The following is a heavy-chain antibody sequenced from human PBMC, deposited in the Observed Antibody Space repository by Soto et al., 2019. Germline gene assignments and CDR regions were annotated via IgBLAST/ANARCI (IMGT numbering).Heavy chain of an antibody. V-gene: IGHV4-31*03. CDR3: ARDADYGGSRGGMDV. Sequence: QVRLEESGPGLVKPSETLSLICSVSGGSVNNANYFWNWVRHHPENGLEWIGYIYYSWSTRYNPSFKPRATLSIDTSKNQFSLRLNSVTVADTAVYFCARDADYGGSRGGMDVWGRGTTVTVSS. CDR1: GGSVNNANYF. CDR2: IYYSWST. D-gene: IGHD4-17*01. J-gene: IGHJ6*02.